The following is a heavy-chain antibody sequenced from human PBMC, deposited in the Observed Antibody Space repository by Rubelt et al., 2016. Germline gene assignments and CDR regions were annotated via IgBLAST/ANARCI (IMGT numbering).Heavy chain of an antibody. D-gene: IGHD2-15*01. Sequence: INPNSGGTNYAQKFQGRVTMTRDTSISTAYMELSRLRSDATAVYYCAREAAYDAFDIWGQGTMVTVSS. V-gene: IGHV1-2*02. CDR2: INPNSGGT. J-gene: IGHJ3*02. CDR3: AREAAYDAFDI.